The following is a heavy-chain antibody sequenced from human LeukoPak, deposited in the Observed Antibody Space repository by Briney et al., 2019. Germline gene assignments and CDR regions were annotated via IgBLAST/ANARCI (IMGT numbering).Heavy chain of an antibody. CDR2: IIPIFGTA. Sequence: GASVKVSCKASGGTFSSYAISWVRQAPGQGLEWMGGIIPIFGTANYAQKFQGGVTITADESTSTAYMELSSLRSEDTAVYYCARSYSSWLGPKFDYWGQGTLVTVSS. V-gene: IGHV1-69*13. CDR3: ARSYSSWLGPKFDY. D-gene: IGHD6-13*01. J-gene: IGHJ4*02. CDR1: GGTFSSYA.